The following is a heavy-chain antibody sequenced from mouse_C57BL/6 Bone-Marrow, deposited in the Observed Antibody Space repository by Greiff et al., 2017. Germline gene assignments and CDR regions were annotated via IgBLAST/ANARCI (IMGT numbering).Heavy chain of an antibody. CDR1: GFTFSSYG. Sequence: EVKLMESGGDLVKPGGSLKLSCAASGFTFSSYGMSWVRQTPDKRLEWVATISSGGSYTYYPDSVKGRFTISRDNAKNTLYLHMSSLKSEDTAMYYCARLTTVLYWYFDVWGTGTTVTIAS. V-gene: IGHV5-6*01. CDR3: ARLTTVLYWYFDV. D-gene: IGHD1-1*01. J-gene: IGHJ1*03. CDR2: ISSGGSYT.